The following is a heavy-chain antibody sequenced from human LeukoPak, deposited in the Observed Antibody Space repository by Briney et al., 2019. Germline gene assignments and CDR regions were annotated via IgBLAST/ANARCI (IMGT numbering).Heavy chain of an antibody. CDR1: GFTFSSYS. CDR3: ARPGVGYYDYVWGSYRYSPFVY. Sequence: GGSLRLSCAASGFTFSSYSMNWVRQAPGKGLEWVSYISSSSSTIYYADSVKGRFTISRDNAKNSLYLQMNSLRDEDTAVYYCARPGVGYYDYVWGSYRYSPFVYWGQGTLVTVSS. CDR2: ISSSSSTI. D-gene: IGHD3-16*02. J-gene: IGHJ4*02. V-gene: IGHV3-48*02.